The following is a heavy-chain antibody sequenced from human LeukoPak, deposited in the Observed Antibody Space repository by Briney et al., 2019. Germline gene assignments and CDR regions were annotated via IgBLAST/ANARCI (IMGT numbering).Heavy chain of an antibody. Sequence: SETLSLTCTVSGGSISSSSYYWGWIRQPPGKGLEYIGSIYYSGSTYYNPSLKSRVTISVDTSKNQFSLKLSSVTAADTAVYYCARSEEQPAAFEHWGQGTLVTVSS. D-gene: IGHD6-13*01. J-gene: IGHJ1*01. V-gene: IGHV4-39*07. CDR1: GGSISSSSYY. CDR2: IYYSGST. CDR3: ARSEEQPAAFEH.